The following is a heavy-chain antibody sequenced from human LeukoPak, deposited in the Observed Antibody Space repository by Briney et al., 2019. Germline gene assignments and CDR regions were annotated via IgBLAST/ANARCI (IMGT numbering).Heavy chain of an antibody. CDR1: GGSISSYY. D-gene: IGHD6-6*01. V-gene: IGHV4-59*01. CDR2: IYYSGST. CDR3: AREPSSIAALGAFHI. J-gene: IGHJ3*02. Sequence: SETLSLTCTVSGGSISSYYWSWIRQPPGKGLEWIGYIYYSGSTNYNPSLKSRVTISVDTSKNQFSLKLSSVTAADTAVYYCAREPSSIAALGAFHIWGQGTMVTVSS.